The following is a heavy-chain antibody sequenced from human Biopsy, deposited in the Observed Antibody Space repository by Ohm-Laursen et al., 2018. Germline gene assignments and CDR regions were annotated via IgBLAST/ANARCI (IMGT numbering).Heavy chain of an antibody. D-gene: IGHD3-22*01. J-gene: IGHJ5*02. Sequence: SVYPSCKVSGYTFTSYHVHSVRQAPGQGLEWMGWIIAKTGDTNYAQKFQGRVTMTRDTSISTAYGDLSSLRSDDTAVYYCTRGSYYYDSLAYYYWFDPWGQGTLVTVSS. V-gene: IGHV1-2*02. CDR2: IIAKTGDT. CDR3: TRGSYYYDSLAYYYWFDP. CDR1: GYTFTSYH.